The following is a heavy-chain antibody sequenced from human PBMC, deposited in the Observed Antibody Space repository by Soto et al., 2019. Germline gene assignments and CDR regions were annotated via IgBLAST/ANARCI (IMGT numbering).Heavy chain of an antibody. J-gene: IGHJ4*02. D-gene: IGHD2-21*01. Sequence: QVQLVESGGGVVQPGRSLRLSCAASGFTVSSYAMHWVRQAPGKGLEWVAVISYDGSNKYYADSVKGRFTISRDNSKNTVYLKLNSLRAEDTAVYYCARDREGGWVVISHYFDSWGQGSLVTVSS. CDR2: ISYDGSNK. V-gene: IGHV3-30-3*01. CDR3: ARDREGGWVVISHYFDS. CDR1: GFTVSSYA.